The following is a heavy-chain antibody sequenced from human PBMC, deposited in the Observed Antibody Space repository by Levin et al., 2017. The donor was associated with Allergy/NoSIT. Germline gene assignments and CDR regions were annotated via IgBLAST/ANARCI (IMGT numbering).Heavy chain of an antibody. CDR3: ARGRQLLWFGELLEIDY. CDR2: INPSGGST. CDR1: GDTFTNHY. V-gene: IGHV1-46*01. Sequence: KSGESLKISCKASGDTFTNHYMHWVRQAPGQGLEWMGIINPSGGSTSYAQKFQGRVTMTRDTSTSTVYMELSSLRSEDTAVYYCARGRQLLWFGELLEIDYWGQGTLVTVSS. J-gene: IGHJ4*02. D-gene: IGHD3-10*01.